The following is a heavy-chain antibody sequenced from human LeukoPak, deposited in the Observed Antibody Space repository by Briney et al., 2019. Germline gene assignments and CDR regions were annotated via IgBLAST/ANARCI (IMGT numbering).Heavy chain of an antibody. Sequence: PGGSLRLSCAASGFTFSSYGMHWVRQAPGKGLEWVAFIRYDGSTKYYADSVRGRFTISRDDSTDTLNLQMHSLRAEDTAVYYCAKAYHYGDYYYFMDVWGKGTTVIISS. J-gene: IGHJ6*03. V-gene: IGHV3-30*02. D-gene: IGHD4-17*01. CDR1: GFTFSSYG. CDR2: IRYDGSTK. CDR3: AKAYHYGDYYYFMDV.